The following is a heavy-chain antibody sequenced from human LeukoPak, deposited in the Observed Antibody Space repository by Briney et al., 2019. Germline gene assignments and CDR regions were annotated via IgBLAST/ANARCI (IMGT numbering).Heavy chain of an antibody. CDR2: IYISGSP. V-gene: IGHV4-4*07. CDR3: ARDPGARNYFDP. J-gene: IGHJ5*02. D-gene: IGHD1-7*01. CDR1: GGSISSCY. Sequence: SETLSLTCTVSGGSISSCYWSWIRQPAGKGLEWIGLIYISGSPNYNPSLKSRVTMSIDTSKNQFSLKLSSVTAADTAVNYCARDPGARNYFDPWGQGILVSVSS.